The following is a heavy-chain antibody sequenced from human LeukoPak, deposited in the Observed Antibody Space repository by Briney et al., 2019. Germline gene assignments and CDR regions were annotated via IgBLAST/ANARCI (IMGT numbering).Heavy chain of an antibody. Sequence: GGSLRLSCAASGFIFNSYWMSWVRQAPGKGLEWVANIKQDGGEEYYVDSVKGRFTISRDNAKNSLYLQMNSLRAEDTAVYYCARVDYGDYAPGYWGQGTLVTVSS. CDR3: ARVDYGDYAPGY. J-gene: IGHJ4*02. V-gene: IGHV3-7*04. CDR2: IKQDGGEE. D-gene: IGHD4-17*01. CDR1: GFIFNSYW.